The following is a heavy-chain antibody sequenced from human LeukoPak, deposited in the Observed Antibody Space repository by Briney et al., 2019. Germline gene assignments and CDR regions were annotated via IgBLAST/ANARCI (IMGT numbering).Heavy chain of an antibody. V-gene: IGHV1-46*01. D-gene: IGHD2-2*01. CDR3: ARDGCSSTRCYAPSYFDY. Sequence: GASVKVSCKASGYTFTSYYMHWVRQAPGQGLEWMGIINPSGGSATYAQKLQGRVTMTRDTSTSTVYMDLSSLRSEDTAVYYCARDGCSSTRCYAPSYFDYWGQGTLVTVSS. J-gene: IGHJ4*02. CDR2: INPSGGSA. CDR1: GYTFTSYY.